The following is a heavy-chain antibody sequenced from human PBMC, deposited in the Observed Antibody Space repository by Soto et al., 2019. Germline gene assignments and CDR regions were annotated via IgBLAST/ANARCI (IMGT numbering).Heavy chain of an antibody. CDR3: AKDNYCSGGSCLNWFDP. CDR2: ISGSGGST. J-gene: IGHJ5*02. D-gene: IGHD2-15*01. CDR1: GFTFSSYA. Sequence: GGSLRLSCAASGFTFSSYAMSWVRQAPGKGLEWVSAISGSGGSTYYADSVKGRFTISRDNSKNTLYLQMNSLRAEDTAVYYCAKDNYCSGGSCLNWFDPWGQGTLVTVSS. V-gene: IGHV3-23*01.